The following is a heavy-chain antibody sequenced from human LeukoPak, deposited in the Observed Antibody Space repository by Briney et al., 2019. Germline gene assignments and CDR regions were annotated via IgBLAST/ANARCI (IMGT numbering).Heavy chain of an antibody. Sequence: KPSETLSLTXTVSGGSISSYYWSWIRQPAGKGLEWIGRIYTSGSTNYNPSLKSRVTMSVDTSKNQFSLKLSSVTAADTAVYYCARDRILTGYYTFDYWGQGTLVTVSS. V-gene: IGHV4-4*07. D-gene: IGHD3-9*01. J-gene: IGHJ4*02. CDR2: IYTSGST. CDR1: GGSISSYY. CDR3: ARDRILTGYYTFDY.